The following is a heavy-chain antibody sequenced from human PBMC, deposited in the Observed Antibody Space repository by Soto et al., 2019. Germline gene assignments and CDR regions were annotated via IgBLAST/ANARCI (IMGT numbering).Heavy chain of an antibody. CDR3: AKTITTPPSEDSTGRGALIDH. D-gene: IGHD2-8*02. CDR2: ISGRGDLT. V-gene: IGHV3-23*01. Sequence: EVQLLESGGGLVQPGGSLKLSCAASGFSFSSYDMRWVRQAPGKGLEWVSSISGRGDLTHYADFVQGRFITSRDQSRNTLYLEMNGLRPDDTALYYCAKTITTPPSEDSTGRGALIDHWGRGARVIVSS. J-gene: IGHJ4*02. CDR1: GFSFSSYD.